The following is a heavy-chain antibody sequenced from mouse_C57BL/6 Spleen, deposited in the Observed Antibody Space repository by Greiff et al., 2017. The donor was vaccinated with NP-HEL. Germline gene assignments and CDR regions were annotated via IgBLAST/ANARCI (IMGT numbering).Heavy chain of an antibody. V-gene: IGHV5-4*01. CDR3: ARGGWLVHWYFAV. J-gene: IGHJ1*03. CDR2: ISDGGSYT. Sequence: EVQRVESGGGLVKPGGSLKLSCAASGFTFSSYAMAWVRQTPEKRLEWVATISDGGSYTYYPDNVKGRFTISRDNAKNNLYLQMSHLKSEDTAMYYCARGGWLVHWYFAVWGTGTTVTVSS. D-gene: IGHD1-1*02. CDR1: GFTFSSYA.